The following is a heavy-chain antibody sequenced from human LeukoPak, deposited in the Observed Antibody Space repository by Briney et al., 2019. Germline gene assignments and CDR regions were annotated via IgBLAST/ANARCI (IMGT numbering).Heavy chain of an antibody. CDR3: ARPSSGSYYPDY. V-gene: IGHV5-51*01. Sequence: GESLKISCKGSGYSFSTYWIGWVRQMPGKGLEWMGIIYPGDSDTRYSPSFQGQVTMSADKSINTAYLQWSSLKASDTAIYYCARPSSGSYYPDYWGQGTLVTVSS. CDR1: GYSFSTYW. CDR2: IYPGDSDT. D-gene: IGHD3-22*01. J-gene: IGHJ4*02.